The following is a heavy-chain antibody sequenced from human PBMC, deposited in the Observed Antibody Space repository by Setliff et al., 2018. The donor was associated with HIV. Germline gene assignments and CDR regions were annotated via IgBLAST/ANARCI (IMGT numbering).Heavy chain of an antibody. D-gene: IGHD2-21*02. V-gene: IGHV4-4*09. CDR1: GGSISSYY. CDR3: ARSRHCGSDCYFDL. J-gene: IGHJ4*02. CDR2: IHSSGST. Sequence: SETLSLTCTVSGGSISSYYWSWIRQPPGKGLEWIGNIHSSGSTNYNPSLKSRVTISVDTSKNQFYLNLRSETATDTAIYSCARSRHCGSDCYFDLSGQGTLVTVSS.